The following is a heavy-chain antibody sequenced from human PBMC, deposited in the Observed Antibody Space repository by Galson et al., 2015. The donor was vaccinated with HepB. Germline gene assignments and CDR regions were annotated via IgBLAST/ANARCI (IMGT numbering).Heavy chain of an antibody. CDR1: GFAFSNYT. V-gene: IGHV3-21*01. J-gene: IGHJ6*03. CDR3: ARDGSTVTSRVKYYYYFMDV. D-gene: IGHD4-17*01. Sequence: SLRLSCAASGFAFSNYTVNWVRQAPGKGLEWVSSISSTGSYIYYADSLKGRFTISRDNAKNSLFLQMNSLRAEDTAVYYCARDGSTVTSRVKYYYYFMDVWGQGTTVTVSS. CDR2: ISSTGSYI.